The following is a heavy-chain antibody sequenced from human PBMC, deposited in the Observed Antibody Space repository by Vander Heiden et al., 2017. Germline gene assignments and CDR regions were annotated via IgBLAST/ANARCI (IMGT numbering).Heavy chain of an antibody. Sequence: EVQLVQPGAEVHKPGEPLKISCKGPGYSFTTHWNAWVRQMPGKGLEWMGIIYPGDSDTRYSPSFQGQVTISADKSISTAYLQWSSLKASDTAMYYCARPLRLGELSPWGQGTLVTVSS. CDR1: GYSFTTHW. V-gene: IGHV5-51*03. CDR3: ARPLRLGELSP. J-gene: IGHJ5*02. CDR2: IYPGDSDT. D-gene: IGHD3-16*02.